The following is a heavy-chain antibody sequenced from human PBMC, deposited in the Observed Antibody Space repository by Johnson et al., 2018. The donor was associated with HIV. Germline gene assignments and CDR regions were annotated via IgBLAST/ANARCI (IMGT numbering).Heavy chain of an antibody. CDR3: ARDPRGEAMALDAFDI. J-gene: IGHJ3*02. V-gene: IGHV3-66*01. Sequence: MQLVESGGGVVQPGGALRLSCAASADFTVSRNYMSWVRQAPGKGLEWVSVIYTGGTTYYADSVKGRFTISRDNSKNTLYLQMNSLRAEDTAVYYCARDPRGEAMALDAFDIWGQGTMVTVSS. CDR1: ADFTVSRNY. CDR2: IYTGGTT. D-gene: IGHD5-18*01.